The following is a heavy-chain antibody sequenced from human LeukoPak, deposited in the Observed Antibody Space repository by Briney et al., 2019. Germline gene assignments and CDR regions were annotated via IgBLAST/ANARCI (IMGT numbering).Heavy chain of an antibody. J-gene: IGHJ6*03. CDR3: ARDLLDYYDSSGYYYMDV. Sequence: SETLSLTCAVYGGSFSGYYWSWIRQPPGKGLEWIGYIYYSGSTNYNPSLKSRVTISVDTSKNQFSLKLSSVTAADTAVYYCARDLLDYYDSSGYYYMDVWGKGTTVTVSS. D-gene: IGHD3-22*01. V-gene: IGHV4-59*01. CDR1: GGSFSGYY. CDR2: IYYSGST.